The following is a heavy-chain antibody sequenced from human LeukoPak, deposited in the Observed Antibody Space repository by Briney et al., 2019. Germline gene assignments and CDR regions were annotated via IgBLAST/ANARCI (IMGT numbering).Heavy chain of an antibody. CDR3: AKDAGYCSSTSCYLGIYYYYYYGMDV. Sequence: GASVKVSCKASGYTFSSYAMSWVRQAPGKGLEWVSAISGSGGSTYYADSVKGRFTISRDNSKNTLYLQMNSLRAEDTAVYYCAKDAGYCSSTSCYLGIYYYYYYGMDVWGQGTTVTVSS. CDR1: GYTFSSYA. J-gene: IGHJ6*02. V-gene: IGHV3-23*01. D-gene: IGHD2-2*01. CDR2: ISGSGGST.